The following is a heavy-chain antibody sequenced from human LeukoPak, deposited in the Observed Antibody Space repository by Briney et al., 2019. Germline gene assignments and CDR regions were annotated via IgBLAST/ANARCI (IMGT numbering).Heavy chain of an antibody. CDR1: GGSFSGYY. CDR3: ARPHCSSTSCYTYHGAFDI. J-gene: IGHJ3*02. Sequence: SETLSLTCAVYGGSFSGYYWSWIRQPPGKGLEWIGEINHSGSTNYNPSLESRVTISVDTSKNQFSLKLSSVTAADTAVYYCARPHCSSTSCYTYHGAFDIWGQGTMVTVSS. D-gene: IGHD2-2*02. V-gene: IGHV4-34*01. CDR2: INHSGST.